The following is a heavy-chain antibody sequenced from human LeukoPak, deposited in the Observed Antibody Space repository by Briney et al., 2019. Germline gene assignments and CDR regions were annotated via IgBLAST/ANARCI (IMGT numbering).Heavy chain of an antibody. J-gene: IGHJ4*02. D-gene: IGHD3-22*01. CDR2: ISAYNGNT. V-gene: IGHV1-18*01. Sequence: ASVKVSCKASGGTFSSYAISWVRQAPGQGLEWMGWISAYNGNTNYAQKLQGRVTMTTDTSTSTAYMELRSLRSDDTAVYYCARATPDSRLDYWGQGTLVTVSS. CDR3: ARATPDSRLDY. CDR1: GGTFSSYA.